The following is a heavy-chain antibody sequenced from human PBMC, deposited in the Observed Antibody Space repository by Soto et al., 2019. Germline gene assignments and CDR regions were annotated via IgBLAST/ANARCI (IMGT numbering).Heavy chain of an antibody. CDR3: ARGSELLWFGEPRGDYYYYGMDV. J-gene: IGHJ6*02. V-gene: IGHV4-4*07. CDR2: IYTSGST. Sequence: SETLSLTCTVSGGSISSYYWSWIRQPAGKGLEWIGRIYTSGSTNYNPSLKSRVTMSVDTSKNQFSLKLSSVTAADTAVYYCARGSELLWFGEPRGDYYYYGMDVWGQGTTVT. CDR1: GGSISSYY. D-gene: IGHD3-10*01.